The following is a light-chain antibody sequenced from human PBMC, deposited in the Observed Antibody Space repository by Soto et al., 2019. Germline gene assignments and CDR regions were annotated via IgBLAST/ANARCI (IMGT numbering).Light chain of an antibody. V-gene: IGKV3-15*01. CDR3: QQYNNWPQWT. CDR2: GAS. Sequence: EIVMTQSPATLSVSPGERATLSCRASQRVSSNLAWYQQKPGQAPRLLIYGASTRATGVPARFSGSGSGTDFTLTISSLQSEDFAVYYCQQYNNWPQWTFGQGTKVEIK. CDR1: QRVSSN. J-gene: IGKJ1*01.